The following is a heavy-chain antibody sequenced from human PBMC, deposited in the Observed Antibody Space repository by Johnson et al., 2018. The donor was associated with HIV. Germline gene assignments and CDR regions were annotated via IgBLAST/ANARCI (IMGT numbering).Heavy chain of an antibody. D-gene: IGHD6-19*01. J-gene: IGHJ3*02. CDR1: GFTVSSNY. Sequence: EVQLVESGGGLIQPGGSLRLSCAASGFTVSSNYMSWVRQAPGKGLEWVSGINWNGGSTGYADSVKGRFTISRDNAKNSLYLQMNSLRAEDTALYYCARSGAGAAFDIWGQGTMVTVSS. CDR3: ARSGAGAAFDI. CDR2: INWNGGST. V-gene: IGHV3-20*04.